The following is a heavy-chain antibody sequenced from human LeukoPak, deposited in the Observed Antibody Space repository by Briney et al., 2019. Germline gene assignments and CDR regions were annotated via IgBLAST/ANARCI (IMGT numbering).Heavy chain of an antibody. Sequence: ASVKVSCKASGGTFSSYAISWARQAPGQGLEWMGGIIPIFGTANYAQKFQGRVTITADESTSTAYMELSSLRSEDTAVYYCARGEGDYSWFDPWGQGTLVTVSS. V-gene: IGHV1-69*13. D-gene: IGHD2-21*02. CDR1: GGTFSSYA. J-gene: IGHJ5*02. CDR2: IIPIFGTA. CDR3: ARGEGDYSWFDP.